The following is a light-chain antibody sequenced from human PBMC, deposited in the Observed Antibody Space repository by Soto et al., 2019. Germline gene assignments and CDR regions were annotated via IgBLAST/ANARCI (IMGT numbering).Light chain of an antibody. CDR1: TSNLGSNF. CDR2: RNN. V-gene: IGLV1-47*01. J-gene: IGLJ3*02. Sequence: QSVLTQPPSASGTPGQRVTISCSGSTSNLGSNFIYWYQQLPGADPKLLISRNNQRPPGVPDRFSGSKSGTSASLAISGLRSEDEADDHCAGWDDSLSGVVFGGGTKLTVL. CDR3: AGWDDSLSGVV.